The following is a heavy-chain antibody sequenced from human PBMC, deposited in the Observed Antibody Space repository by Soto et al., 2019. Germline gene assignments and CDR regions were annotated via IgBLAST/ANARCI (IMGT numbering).Heavy chain of an antibody. J-gene: IGHJ6*02. Sequence: SETLSLTCTVSGGSISSSSYYWGWIRQPPGKGLEWIGSIYYSGSTYYNPSLKSRVTISVDTSKNQYSLQLSSVTAADTAVYYCARGGITMVRGVIIRLDYYYGMDVWGQGTTVT. V-gene: IGHV4-39*07. CDR2: IYYSGST. D-gene: IGHD3-10*01. CDR3: ARGGITMVRGVIIRLDYYYGMDV. CDR1: GGSISSSSYY.